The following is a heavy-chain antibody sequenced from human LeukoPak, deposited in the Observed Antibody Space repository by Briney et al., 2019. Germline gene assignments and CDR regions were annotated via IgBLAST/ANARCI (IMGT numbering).Heavy chain of an antibody. J-gene: IGHJ5*02. CDR3: ARDRYCSSTSCYWFDP. Sequence: SVEVSCKASGGTFSSYAISWVRQAPGQGLEWMGGITPIFGTANYAQKFQGRVTITADESTSTAYMELSSLRSEDTAVYYCARDRYCSSTSCYWFDPWGQGTQVTVSS. CDR2: ITPIFGTA. D-gene: IGHD2-2*01. V-gene: IGHV1-69*13. CDR1: GGTFSSYA.